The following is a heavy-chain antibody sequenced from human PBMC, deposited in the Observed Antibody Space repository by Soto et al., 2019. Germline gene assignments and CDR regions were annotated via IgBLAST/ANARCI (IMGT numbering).Heavy chain of an antibody. CDR3: TKTASSWTTFNERFDY. J-gene: IGHJ4*02. Sequence: SLRLSYAASGFTFSNFAMHWVLQAPGKGLEWVAVISYDGTNKYYADSVKGRFTISRDNSKNTLYLQMNSLRPEHTAVYYCTKTASSWTTFNERFDYWGQGTLVTVSS. D-gene: IGHD6-13*01. V-gene: IGHV3-30-3*02. CDR2: ISYDGTNK. CDR1: GFTFSNFA.